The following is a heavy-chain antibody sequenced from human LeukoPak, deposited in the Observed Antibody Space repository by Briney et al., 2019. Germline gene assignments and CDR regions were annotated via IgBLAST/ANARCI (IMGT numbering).Heavy chain of an antibody. D-gene: IGHD1-1*01. CDR3: AKKGQADDDGKPD. V-gene: IGHV3-23*01. CDR2: ITRGVGST. J-gene: IGHJ4*02. CDR1: GFTFSIYA. Sequence: GGSLRLSCAASGFTFSIYALSWVGQAPGKGLEWVSGITRGVGSTYYADSVKGRFTISRDNSKNTLYLQMNNLRVDDTAVYYCAKKGQADDDGKPDWGQGTLVTVSA.